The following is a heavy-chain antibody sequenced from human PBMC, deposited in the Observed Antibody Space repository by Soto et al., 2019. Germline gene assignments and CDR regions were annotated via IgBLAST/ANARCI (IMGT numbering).Heavy chain of an antibody. V-gene: IGHV3-23*01. J-gene: IGHJ3*02. CDR1: GFIFTSYA. CDR3: ARSGWHDAFDI. D-gene: IGHD6-19*01. Sequence: EVQLLESGGGLVQPGGSLRLSCAASGFIFTSYAMSWVRQPRGKGLEWVSGISNSGGSTDYADSVKGRFFISRDNSKNTLYLQMNSLRAEDTAVFYCARSGWHDAFDIWGQGTMVTVSS. CDR2: ISNSGGST.